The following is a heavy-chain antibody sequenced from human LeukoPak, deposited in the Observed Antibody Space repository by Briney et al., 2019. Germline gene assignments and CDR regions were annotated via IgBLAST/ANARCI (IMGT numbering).Heavy chain of an antibody. J-gene: IGHJ4*02. CDR2: ISTDGGGT. Sequence: GGSLRLSCAASGFTFSDYAMHWVRQAPGKGLEYVSAISTDGGGTYYVNSVKGRFTISRDNSKNTLYLQMGSLRAEDMAVYHCARYGSGSYYHYWGQGTLVTVSS. CDR1: GFTFSDYA. CDR3: ARYGSGSYYHY. V-gene: IGHV3-64*01. D-gene: IGHD3-10*01.